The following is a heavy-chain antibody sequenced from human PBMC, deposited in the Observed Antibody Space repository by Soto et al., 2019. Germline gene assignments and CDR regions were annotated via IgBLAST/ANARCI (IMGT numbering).Heavy chain of an antibody. D-gene: IGHD3-10*01. CDR1: GFTFSNYD. Sequence: EVQLLESGGDLVQPGGSLRLSCAASGFTFSNYDMSWVRQAPGKGLEWVSSVSSSGSSTYYADSVKGRFTISRDNSKNPLYLQRSGRGAADRAVYLCAGRDWGRERTCEFGPPVFAYWGQGNLVTVTS. V-gene: IGHV3-23*01. CDR2: VSSSGSST. CDR3: AGRDWGRERTCEFGPPVFAY. J-gene: IGHJ4*02.